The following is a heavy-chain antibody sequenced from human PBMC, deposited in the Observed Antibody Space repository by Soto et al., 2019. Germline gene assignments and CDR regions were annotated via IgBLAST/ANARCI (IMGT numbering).Heavy chain of an antibody. D-gene: IGHD3-9*01. J-gene: IGHJ3*02. CDR1: GGTFSSYA. Sequence: QVQLVQSGAEVKKPGSSVKVSCKASGGTFSSYAISWVRQAPGQGLEWMGGIIPIFGTANYAQKFQGRVTITADEYTSTAYMELSSLRSEDTAVYYCASRNYDILTGLATGDDAFDIWGQGTMVTVSS. V-gene: IGHV1-69*12. CDR3: ASRNYDILTGLATGDDAFDI. CDR2: IIPIFGTA.